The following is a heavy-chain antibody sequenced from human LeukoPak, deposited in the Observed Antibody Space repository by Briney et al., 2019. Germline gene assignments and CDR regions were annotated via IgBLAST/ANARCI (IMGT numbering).Heavy chain of an antibody. D-gene: IGHD3-22*01. V-gene: IGHV3-23*01. Sequence: GSLRLSCAASGFTFSSYAMSWVRQAPGKGLEWVSAISGSGGSTYYADSVKGRFTISRDNSKNTLYLQMNSLRAEDTAVYYCAKDYDSSGYYYVLSYYFDYWGQGTLVTVSS. CDR3: AKDYDSSGYYYVLSYYFDY. J-gene: IGHJ4*02. CDR2: ISGSGGST. CDR1: GFTFSSYA.